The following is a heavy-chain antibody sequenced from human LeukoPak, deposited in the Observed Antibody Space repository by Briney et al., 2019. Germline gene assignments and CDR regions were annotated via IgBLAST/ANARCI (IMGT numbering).Heavy chain of an antibody. CDR2: IGWSSGRI. J-gene: IGHJ3*02. D-gene: IGHD3-10*01. Sequence: GGSLRLSCVGSGFTVLDHAMHWVRQAPGKGLEWVSGIGWSSGRIDYADSVKGRFTSSRDNAKNSLYLQMNSLRAEDTALYYCAKDGGTMVRGVIRAFDIWGQGTMVTVSS. CDR3: AKDGGTMVRGVIRAFDI. CDR1: GFTVLDHA. V-gene: IGHV3-9*01.